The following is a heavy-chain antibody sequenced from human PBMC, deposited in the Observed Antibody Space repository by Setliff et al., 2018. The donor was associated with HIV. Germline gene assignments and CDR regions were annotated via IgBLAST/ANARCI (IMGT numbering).Heavy chain of an antibody. Sequence: SETLSLTCTVSGGSISTYYWSWIRQPPGKGLEGSGYIFYSGSTNYNPSLRSRATMSVDTSKNQFSLKLSSVTAADTAVYFCAPLNSENRLGYFRHWGQGTLVTVSS. CDR2: IFYSGST. J-gene: IGHJ1*01. V-gene: IGHV4-59*01. CDR1: GGSISTYY. CDR3: APLNSENRLGYFRH. D-gene: IGHD1-26*01.